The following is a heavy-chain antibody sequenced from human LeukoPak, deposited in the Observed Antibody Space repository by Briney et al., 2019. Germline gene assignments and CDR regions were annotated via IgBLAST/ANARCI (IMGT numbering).Heavy chain of an antibody. Sequence: PGGSLRLSCAASKFTFSNYVMSWVRQAPGKGLEWVANISTTGSNTHYADSVKGRFTISRDNAKNSLYLQMNSLRAEDTAVYYCARDLGLEYSSSLDYWGQGTLVTVSS. CDR2: ISTTGSNT. CDR3: ARDLGLEYSSSLDY. D-gene: IGHD6-6*01. J-gene: IGHJ4*02. V-gene: IGHV3-11*04. CDR1: KFTFSNYV.